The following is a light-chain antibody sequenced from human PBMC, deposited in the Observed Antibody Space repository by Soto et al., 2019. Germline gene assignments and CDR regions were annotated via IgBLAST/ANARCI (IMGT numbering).Light chain of an antibody. CDR3: QYRGIWPPGAT. CDR1: QSINNY. Sequence: EIVLTQSPVTLSLSPGERATLSCRASQSINNYLAWYQQKPGQPPRLLIYDASTRATAIPVRLSGSGYGTDFTLTISSLEPEDSAVYYCQYRGIWPPGATFGGGTKVEIK. V-gene: IGKV3-11*01. CDR2: DAS. J-gene: IGKJ4*01.